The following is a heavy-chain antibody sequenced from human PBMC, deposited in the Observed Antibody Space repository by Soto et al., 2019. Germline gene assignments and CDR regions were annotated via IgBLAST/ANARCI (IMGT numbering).Heavy chain of an antibody. CDR2: ISGSGLST. CDR3: AKMTTRRFDY. CDR1: GFTFSSYA. D-gene: IGHD4-17*01. Sequence: GSLRLSCAASGFTFSSYAMSWVRQAPGKGLEWVSGISGSGLSTNYADSVKGRFTISRDNSKNTLYLQMSSLRAEDTAVYYCAKMTTRRFDYWGQGTLVTVSS. J-gene: IGHJ4*02. V-gene: IGHV3-23*01.